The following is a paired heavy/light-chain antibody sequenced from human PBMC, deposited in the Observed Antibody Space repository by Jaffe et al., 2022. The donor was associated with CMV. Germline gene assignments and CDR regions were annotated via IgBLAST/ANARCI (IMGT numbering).Light chain of an antibody. CDR2: AS. CDR3: LQSYITPHT. V-gene: IGKV1-39*01. Sequence: DIQMTQSPSSLSASVGDRVTITCRASQTVNNFLNWFQQKPGRAPKLLISASSLQSGVPSRFSGSGSGTDFTLTISSLQPEDFATYYCLQSYITPHTFGQGTKLEIK. J-gene: IGKJ2*01. CDR1: QTVNNF.
Heavy chain of an antibody. J-gene: IGHJ4*02. CDR2: IYDSGST. V-gene: IGHV4-59*01. CDR1: GDSMSSYY. CDR3: ARGLDY. Sequence: QVQLQESGPGLLRPSETLSLTCTVSGDSMSSYYWSWIRQPPGKGLEWIGHIYDSGSTNYNPSLKSRVTISIDTSEKEFSLEVRSVTAADTAVYYCARGLDYWDQGTLVTVSS.